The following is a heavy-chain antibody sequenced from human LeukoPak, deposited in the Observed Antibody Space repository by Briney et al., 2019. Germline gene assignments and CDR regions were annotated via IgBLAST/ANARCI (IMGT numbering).Heavy chain of an antibody. V-gene: IGHV3-21*01. D-gene: IGHD1-26*01. CDR2: ISSSSSYI. Sequence: TGGSLRLSCGASGFTFSNAWMNWVRQAPGKGLEWVSSISSSSSYIYYADSVKGRFTISRDDAKNSLYLQMNSLRAGDTAVYYCARDQVGATNFDYWGQGTLFTVSS. CDR3: ARDQVGATNFDY. CDR1: GFTFSNAW. J-gene: IGHJ4*02.